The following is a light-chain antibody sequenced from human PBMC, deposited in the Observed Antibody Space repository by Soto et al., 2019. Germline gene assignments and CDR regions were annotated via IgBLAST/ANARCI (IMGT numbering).Light chain of an antibody. V-gene: IGKV1-12*01. Sequence: DIPMTQFPSSVSASVGDRVTITCRASQAISSSLGWYQQKPGKAPSLLISAASTLQIGVPSRFSGSGSGTHFTLTISSLQPGDFATYYCQQAASLPYTFGQGTKVEIK. CDR1: QAISSS. CDR2: AAS. J-gene: IGKJ2*01. CDR3: QQAASLPYT.